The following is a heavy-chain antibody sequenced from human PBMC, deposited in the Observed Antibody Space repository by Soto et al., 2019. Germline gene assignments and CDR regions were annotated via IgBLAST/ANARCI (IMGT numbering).Heavy chain of an antibody. V-gene: IGHV3-30-3*01. J-gene: IGHJ4*02. Sequence: QVQLVESGGGVVQPGRSLRLSCAASGFTFSSYAMHWVRQAPGKGLEWVAVISYDGSNKYYADSVKGRFTISRDNSKNTLYLQMNSLRAEDTAVYYCARDQLRYNWNQTPANYWGQGTLVTVSS. CDR3: ARDQLRYNWNQTPANY. CDR1: GFTFSSYA. D-gene: IGHD1-20*01. CDR2: ISYDGSNK.